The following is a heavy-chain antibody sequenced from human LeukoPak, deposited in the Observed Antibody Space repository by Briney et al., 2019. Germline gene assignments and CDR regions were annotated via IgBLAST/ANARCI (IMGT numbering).Heavy chain of an antibody. D-gene: IGHD1-1*01. CDR1: GGSFSGYY. CDR3: ARPWKFDP. J-gene: IGHJ5*02. Sequence: ASETLSLTCAVYGGSFSGYYWSWIRQPPGKGLEWIGEINHSGSTNYNPSLKSRVTISVDTSKNQFSLKLSPVTAADTAVYYCARPWKFDPWGQGTLVTVSS. V-gene: IGHV4-34*01. CDR2: INHSGST.